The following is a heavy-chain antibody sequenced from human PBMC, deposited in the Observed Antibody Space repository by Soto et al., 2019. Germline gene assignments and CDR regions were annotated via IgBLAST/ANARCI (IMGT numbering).Heavy chain of an antibody. CDR1: GYSFTFYW. CDR2: IYPGDSDT. CDR3: ARGLGTGTYPARRYDY. J-gene: IGHJ4*02. V-gene: IGHV5-51*01. Sequence: ESLKISCQVSGYSFTFYWIGWVRQMPGKGLEWMGIIYPGDSDTRYSPSFQGHVTISADKSISTAYLQWSSLKASDTAMYYCARGLGTGTYPARRYDYWGQGTLVTVSS. D-gene: IGHD1-26*01.